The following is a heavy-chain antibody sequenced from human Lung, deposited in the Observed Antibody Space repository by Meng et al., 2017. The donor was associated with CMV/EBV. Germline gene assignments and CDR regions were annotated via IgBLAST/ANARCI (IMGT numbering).Heavy chain of an antibody. Sequence: HRQMQESVQCLVKPRAPRSLTCTVLGASISISISCWACSRQPPGEGLEWIGSVVYSGTTYYTSSLKSRVSISVDTSKNQFSLKLSSVTAADTAVYYCARHHHSPTFDYWGQGTLVTVSS. CDR2: VVYSGTT. V-gene: IGHV4-39*01. CDR1: GASISISISC. J-gene: IGHJ4*02. D-gene: IGHD1-14*01. CDR3: ARHHHSPTFDY.